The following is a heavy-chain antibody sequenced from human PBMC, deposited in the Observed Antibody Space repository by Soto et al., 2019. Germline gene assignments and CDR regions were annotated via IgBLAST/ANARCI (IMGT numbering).Heavy chain of an antibody. D-gene: IGHD3-10*01. CDR2: IIPILSIA. Sequence: QVQLVQSGAEVKKPGSSVKVSCKASGGTFSSYTISCVRQAPGQGLEWMGRIIPILSIANYAQKFQGRVTITADKSTSTAYMELSSLRSEDTAVYYCARPWVRGVTRYYGMDVWGQGTTVTVSS. CDR3: ARPWVRGVTRYYGMDV. V-gene: IGHV1-69*02. CDR1: GGTFSSYT. J-gene: IGHJ6*02.